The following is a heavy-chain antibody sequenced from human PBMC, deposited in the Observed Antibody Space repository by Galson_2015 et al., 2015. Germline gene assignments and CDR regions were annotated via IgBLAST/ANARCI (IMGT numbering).Heavy chain of an antibody. J-gene: IGHJ4*02. V-gene: IGHV1-69*13. D-gene: IGHD2-15*01. Sequence: SVKVSCKASGGTFSSYAISWVRQAPGQGLEWMGGIIPIFGTANYAQKFQGRVTITADESTSTAYMELSSLRSEDTAVYYCARGKPPGYCSGGSCYYGDYWGQGTLVTVSS. CDR2: IIPIFGTA. CDR3: ARGKPPGYCSGGSCYYGDY. CDR1: GGTFSSYA.